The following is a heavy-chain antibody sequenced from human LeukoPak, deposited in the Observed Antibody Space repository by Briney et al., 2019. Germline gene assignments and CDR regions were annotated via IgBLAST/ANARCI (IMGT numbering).Heavy chain of an antibody. D-gene: IGHD3/OR15-3a*01. V-gene: IGHV3-30*18. CDR3: AKDRDSYCYYGMDV. CDR2: ISYDGSNK. CDR1: GFTFSSYG. Sequence: GGSLRLSCAASGFTFSSYGMHWVRQAPGKGLEWVAVISYDGSNKYYADSVKGRFTISRDNSKNTLYLQMNSLRAEDTAVYYYAKDRDSYCYYGMDVWGQGTTVTVSS. J-gene: IGHJ6*02.